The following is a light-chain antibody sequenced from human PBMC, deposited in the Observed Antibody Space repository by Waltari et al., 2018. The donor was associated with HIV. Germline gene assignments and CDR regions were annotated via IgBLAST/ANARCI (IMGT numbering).Light chain of an antibody. CDR1: QSINRY. V-gene: IGKV1-39*01. J-gene: IGKJ4*01. Sequence: DIQMTQSPSSLSASVGDRVTITCRTSQSINRYLNWYQERPGKVPKLLIYAASILQDGVSSRFSGSGSGTDFTLTINSLQPEDCATYYCQQSYTTLSFGGGTKVEIK. CDR3: QQSYTTLS. CDR2: AAS.